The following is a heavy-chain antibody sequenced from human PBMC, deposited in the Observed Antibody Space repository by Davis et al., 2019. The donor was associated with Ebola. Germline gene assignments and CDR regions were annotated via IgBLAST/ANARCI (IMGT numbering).Heavy chain of an antibody. J-gene: IGHJ6*02. CDR2: ISYDGSNK. CDR3: ARDQGSSWYQSYYYGMDV. CDR1: GFTFSSYN. Sequence: GESLKISCAASGFTFSSYNMNWVRQAPGKGLEWVAVISYDGSNKYYADSVKGRFTISRDNTKNTLYLQMNSLRAEDTAVYYCARDQGSSWYQSYYYGMDVWGQGTTVTVSS. V-gene: IGHV3-30-3*01. D-gene: IGHD6-13*01.